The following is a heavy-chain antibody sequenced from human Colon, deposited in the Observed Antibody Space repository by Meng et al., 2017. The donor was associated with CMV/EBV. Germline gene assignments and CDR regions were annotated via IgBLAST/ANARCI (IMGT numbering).Heavy chain of an antibody. J-gene: IGHJ3*02. V-gene: IGHV3-7*01. Sequence: GESLKISCAASGFTFSNYEFNWVRQAPGKGLEWVANIKEDVSEIYYVDSVRGRFTISRDNAESSLYLQMNSLRAEDTAVYYCARMYCSTNTCYTDAFDIWGQGTMVTV. CDR1: GFTFSNYE. D-gene: IGHD2-2*02. CDR2: IKEDVSEI. CDR3: ARMYCSTNTCYTDAFDI.